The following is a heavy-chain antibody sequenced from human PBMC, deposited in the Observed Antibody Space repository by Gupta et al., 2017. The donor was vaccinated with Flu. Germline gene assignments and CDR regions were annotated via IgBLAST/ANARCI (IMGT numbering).Heavy chain of an antibody. D-gene: IGHD2-2*01. J-gene: IGHJ6*02. CDR2: VYYDGTT. Sequence: PPGTGLAWIGTVYYDGTTFHNPSLKSRVTISVDTSENQFSLNLSSVTAADTAVYYCARHAQYCTGTTCYAVYYFGMDVWGQGATVTVSS. CDR3: ARHAQYCTGTTCYAVYYFGMDV. V-gene: IGHV4-39*01.